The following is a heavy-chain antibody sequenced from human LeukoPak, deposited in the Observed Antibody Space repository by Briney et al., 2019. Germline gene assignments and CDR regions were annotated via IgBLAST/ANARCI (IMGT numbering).Heavy chain of an antibody. Sequence: EASVKVSCKASGGTFITYAIGWVRQAPGQGLEWMGWINPNSGGTNYAQKFQGWVTMTGDTSISTAYMELSRLRPDDTAVYYCARGAIYYYDSSGHGDAFDIWGQGTMVTVSS. CDR3: ARGAIYYYDSSGHGDAFDI. V-gene: IGHV1-2*04. D-gene: IGHD3-22*01. J-gene: IGHJ3*02. CDR1: GGTFITYA. CDR2: INPNSGGT.